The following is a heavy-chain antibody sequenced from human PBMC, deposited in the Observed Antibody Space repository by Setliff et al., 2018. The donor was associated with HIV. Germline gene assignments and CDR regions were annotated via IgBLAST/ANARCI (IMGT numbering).Heavy chain of an antibody. V-gene: IGHV4-38-2*02. J-gene: IGHJ3*01. D-gene: IGHD3-22*01. CDR1: GSFINSDY. CDR2: IYHSATT. CDR3: ARQGAGYYYDSSEYYTGNGFDF. Sequence: SETLSLTCTVSGSFINSDYWGWIRQPPGKGLEWIGSIYHSATTYYNPSLWGRVTISIDTSKNQFSLKLSSVTAADTAVYYCARQGAGYYYDSSEYYTGNGFDFWGQGTLVTVSS.